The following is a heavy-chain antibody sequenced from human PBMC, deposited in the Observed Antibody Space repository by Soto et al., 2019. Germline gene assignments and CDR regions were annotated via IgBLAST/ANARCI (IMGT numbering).Heavy chain of an antibody. J-gene: IGHJ6*02. CDR3: ARNKYSSGWAKLYCYYYGMDV. D-gene: IGHD6-19*01. V-gene: IGHV4-30-4*01. CDR2: IYYSGST. Sequence: PSETLSLTCTVSGGSISSGDYYWSWIRQPPGKGLEWIGYIYYSGSTYYNPSLKSRVTISVDTSKNQFSLKLSSVTAADTAVYYCARNKYSSGWAKLYCYYYGMDVWGQGTTVTVSS. CDR1: GGSISSGDYY.